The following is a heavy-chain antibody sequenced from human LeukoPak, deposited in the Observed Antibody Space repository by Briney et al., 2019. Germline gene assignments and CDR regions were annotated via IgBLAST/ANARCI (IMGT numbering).Heavy chain of an antibody. V-gene: IGHV3-66*01. CDR1: GFTVSSNY. J-gene: IGHJ3*02. CDR3: ARDVTTMVREGDAFDI. Sequence: GGSLRLPCAASGFTVSSNYMSWVRQAPGKGLERVSVIYSGGSTYYADSVKGRFTISRDNSKNTLYLQMNSLRAEDTAVYYCARDVTTMVREGDAFDIWGQGTMVTVSS. CDR2: IYSGGST. D-gene: IGHD3-10*01.